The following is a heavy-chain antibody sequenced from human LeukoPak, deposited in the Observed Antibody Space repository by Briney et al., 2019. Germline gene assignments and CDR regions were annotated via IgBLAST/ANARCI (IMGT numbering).Heavy chain of an antibody. CDR3: AREGNGLLSKDFDY. CDR2: IGPHSSAT. V-gene: IGHV1-2*02. D-gene: IGHD2/OR15-2a*01. J-gene: IGHJ4*02. Sequence: ASMKISFKSSGFTFTDYYIHWVRPAPGQGLEWMGYIGPHSSATSSPQEFQGRVTMTRDTSMSTAYMELTRLTSDDTAVYYCAREGNGLLSKDFDYWGQGTLVTVSS. CDR1: GFTFTDYY.